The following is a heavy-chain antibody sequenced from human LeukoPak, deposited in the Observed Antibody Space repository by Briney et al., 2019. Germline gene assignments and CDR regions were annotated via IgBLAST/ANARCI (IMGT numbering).Heavy chain of an antibody. Sequence: SETLSLTCAVYGGSFSGYYWSWIRQPPGKGLEWIGEINHSGSTNYNPSLKSRVTISVDRSKNQFSLKLSSVTAADTAVYYCARDMGYYDSSGYYSGAFDIWGQGTMVTVSS. CDR1: GGSFSGYY. J-gene: IGHJ3*02. CDR3: ARDMGYYDSSGYYSGAFDI. V-gene: IGHV4-34*01. CDR2: INHSGST. D-gene: IGHD3-22*01.